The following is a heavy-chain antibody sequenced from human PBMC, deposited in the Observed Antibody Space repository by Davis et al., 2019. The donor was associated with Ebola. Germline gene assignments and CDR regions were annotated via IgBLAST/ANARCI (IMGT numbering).Heavy chain of an antibody. V-gene: IGHV3-7*03. CDR3: ATDARAGFDP. J-gene: IGHJ5*02. Sequence: AGSLTLSCAASGFSFRIYLMRWVRQAPGRGLEWVATVNQDGSQTYYVASVKGRFTMSRDDAKNSLYLQMNNLRVDDTAVYYCATDARAGFDPWGQGTLVTVSS. CDR1: GFSFRIYL. CDR2: VNQDGSQT. D-gene: IGHD6-19*01.